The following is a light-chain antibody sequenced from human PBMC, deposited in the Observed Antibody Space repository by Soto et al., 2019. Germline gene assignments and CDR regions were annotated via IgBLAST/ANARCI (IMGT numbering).Light chain of an antibody. J-gene: IGKJ1*01. CDR3: QRYGG. CDR2: SAS. V-gene: IGKV3-20*01. Sequence: EIVLTQSPGTLSLSPGERATLSCRASQSVSSSHLAWYQQKPGQAPRLLIYSASSRATGIPDRFSGSGSGTDFTLTISRLEPEDFAVYYCQRYGGFGQGTKVDI. CDR1: QSVSSSH.